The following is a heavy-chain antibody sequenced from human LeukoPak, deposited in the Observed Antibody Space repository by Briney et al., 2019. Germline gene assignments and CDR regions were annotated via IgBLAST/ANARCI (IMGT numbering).Heavy chain of an antibody. V-gene: IGHV1-2*02. D-gene: IGHD6-19*01. CDR3: ARGRGAQYSSGWDFDY. J-gene: IGHJ4*02. CDR1: GYTFTGYY. CDR2: INPNSGGT. Sequence: ASVTVSCKASGYTFTGYYMHWVRQAPGQGLEWMGWINPNSGGTNYAQKFQGRVTMTRDTSISTAYMELSRLRSDDTAVYYCARGRGAQYSSGWDFDYWGQGTLVTVSS.